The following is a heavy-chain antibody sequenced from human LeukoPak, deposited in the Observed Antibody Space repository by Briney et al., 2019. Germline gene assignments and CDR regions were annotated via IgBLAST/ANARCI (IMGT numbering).Heavy chain of an antibody. CDR3: ARGLETATIQRWGYFDY. V-gene: IGHV4-61*02. CDR1: GGSISSGSYY. D-gene: IGHD5-24*01. J-gene: IGHJ4*02. Sequence: PSQTLSLTCTVSGGSISSGSYYWSWIRQPAGKGLEWIGRIYTSGSTNYNPSLKSRVTISVDTSKNQFSLKLSSVTAADTAVYYCARGLETATIQRWGYFDYGGQGTLVTVSS. CDR2: IYTSGST.